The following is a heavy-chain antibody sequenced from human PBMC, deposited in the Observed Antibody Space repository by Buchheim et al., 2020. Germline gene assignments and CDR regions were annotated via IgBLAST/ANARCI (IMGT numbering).Heavy chain of an antibody. CDR2: MNPNSGNT. D-gene: IGHD2-21*01. V-gene: IGHV1-8*01. CDR3: ARGHGVVIAIEMYYYGMDV. J-gene: IGHJ6*02. Sequence: QVQLVQSGAEVKKPGASVKVSCKASGYTFTSYDTNWVRQATGQGLEWMGWMNPNSGNTGYAQKFQGRVTMTRNTSISTAYMELSSLRSEDTAVYYCARGHGVVIAIEMYYYGMDVWGQGTT. CDR1: GYTFTSYD.